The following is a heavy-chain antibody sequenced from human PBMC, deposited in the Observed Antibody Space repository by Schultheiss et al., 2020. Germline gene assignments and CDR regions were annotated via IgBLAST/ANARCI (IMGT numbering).Heavy chain of an antibody. D-gene: IGHD6-19*01. V-gene: IGHV1-2*04. CDR1: GYTFTNYG. CDR2: INPNSGGT. Sequence: ASVKVSCKASGYTFTNYGISWVRQAPGQGLEWMGWINPNSGGTNYAQKFQGWVTMTRDTSISTAYMELSRLRSDDTAVYYCARAFSGGDAFDIWGQGTMVTVSS. CDR3: ARAFSGGDAFDI. J-gene: IGHJ3*02.